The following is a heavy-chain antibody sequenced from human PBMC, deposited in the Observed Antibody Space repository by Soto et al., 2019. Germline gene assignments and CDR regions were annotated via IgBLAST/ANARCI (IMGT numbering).Heavy chain of an antibody. J-gene: IGHJ5*02. V-gene: IGHV4-34*01. D-gene: IGHD6-13*01. CDR2: INHSGST. CDR3: AILRYSSSWYHNNWFDP. CDR1: GGSFSGYY. Sequence: SETLSLTCAVYGGSFSGYYWSWIRQPPGKGLEWIGEINHSGSTNYNPSLKSRVTISVDTSKNQFSLKLSSVTAADTAVYYCAILRYSSSWYHNNWFDPWGQGTLVTVYS.